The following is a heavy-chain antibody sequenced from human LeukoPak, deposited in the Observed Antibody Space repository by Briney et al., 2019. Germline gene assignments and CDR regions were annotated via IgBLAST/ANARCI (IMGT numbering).Heavy chain of an antibody. CDR2: ISGRGDST. J-gene: IGHJ4*02. D-gene: IGHD5-12*01. Sequence: GGSLRLSCAASGFTFSSHAMSWVRQAPGKGLEWVSGISGRGDSTVYADSVKGRFTISRDNSKNTLYLQMNSLRVEDTAIYYCAKAPQGYNTYALPANWGQGTLVTVSS. CDR1: GFTFSSHA. V-gene: IGHV3-23*01. CDR3: AKAPQGYNTYALPAN.